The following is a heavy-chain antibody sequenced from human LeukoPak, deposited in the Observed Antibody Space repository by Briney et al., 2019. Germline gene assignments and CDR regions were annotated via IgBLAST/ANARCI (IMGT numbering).Heavy chain of an antibody. D-gene: IGHD3-10*01. CDR2: INPNSGGT. CDR1: GYTFTSYG. Sequence: ASVKVSCKASGYTFTSYGISWVRQAPGQGLEWMGRINPNSGGTNYAQKFQGRVTMTRDTSISTAYMELSRLRSDDTAVYYCARPTRVGPGSNWFNPWGQGTLVTVSS. J-gene: IGHJ5*02. V-gene: IGHV1-2*06. CDR3: ARPTRVGPGSNWFNP.